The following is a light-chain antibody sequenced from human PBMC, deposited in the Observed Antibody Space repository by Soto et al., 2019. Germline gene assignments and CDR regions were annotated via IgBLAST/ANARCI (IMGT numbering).Light chain of an antibody. V-gene: IGLV2-14*01. Sequence: QSALTQPASVSGSPGQSITISCTGTSSDVGGYNYVSWYQQHSAKAPKLMIYAVSDRPSGVSNRFSGSKSGNTASLTISGLQAEDEGYYYCSSYTSSRTLLFGRGTQVTVL. CDR2: AVS. J-gene: IGLJ2*01. CDR1: SSDVGGYNY. CDR3: SSYTSSRTLL.